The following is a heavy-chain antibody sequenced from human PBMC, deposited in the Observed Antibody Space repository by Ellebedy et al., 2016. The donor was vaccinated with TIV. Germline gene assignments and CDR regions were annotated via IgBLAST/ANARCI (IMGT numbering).Heavy chain of an antibody. V-gene: IGHV1-69*13. J-gene: IGHJ6*02. D-gene: IGHD3-16*01. Sequence: ASVKVSCKAPGGTFSSYAISWVRQAPGQGLEWMGGIIPIFGTANYAQKFQGRVTITADESTSTAYMELSSLRSEDTAVYYCAREGVGVSGYYYGMDVWGQGTTVTVSS. CDR1: GGTFSSYA. CDR3: AREGVGVSGYYYGMDV. CDR2: IIPIFGTA.